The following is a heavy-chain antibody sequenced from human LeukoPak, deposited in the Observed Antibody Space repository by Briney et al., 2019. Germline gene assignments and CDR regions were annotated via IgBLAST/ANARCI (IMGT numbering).Heavy chain of an antibody. J-gene: IGHJ4*02. CDR1: GGSISSSNW. V-gene: IGHV4-4*02. D-gene: IGHD1-26*01. Sequence: SETLSLTCAVSGGSISSSNWWSWVRQPPGKGLEWIGEIYHSGSTNYNPSLKSRVTISVDKPKNQFSLKLSSVTAADTAVYYCARGTERGYFDYWGQGTLVTVSS. CDR2: IYHSGST. CDR3: ARGTERGYFDY.